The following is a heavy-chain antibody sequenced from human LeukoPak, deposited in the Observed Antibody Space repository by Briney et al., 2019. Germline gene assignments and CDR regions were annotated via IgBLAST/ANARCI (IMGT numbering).Heavy chain of an antibody. J-gene: IGHJ2*01. Sequence: PSQTLSLTCTVSGGSISSGGYYWSWIRQHPGKGLKWIGYIYHSGSTYYNPSLKSRVTISVETSNNQFSLKLSSVTAADTAVYYCARGYYDSSGPRVWYFDLWGRGTLVTVSS. V-gene: IGHV4-31*03. CDR2: IYHSGST. CDR1: GGSISSGGYY. D-gene: IGHD3-22*01. CDR3: ARGYYDSSGPRVWYFDL.